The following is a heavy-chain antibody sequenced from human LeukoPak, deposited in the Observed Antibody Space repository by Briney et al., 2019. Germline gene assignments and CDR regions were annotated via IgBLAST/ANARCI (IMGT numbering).Heavy chain of an antibody. D-gene: IGHD6-13*01. V-gene: IGHV3-15*05. J-gene: IGHJ4*02. CDR3: TTGGHSSSWYGRDY. Sequence: GGSLSLSCAVSGFTFSNAWMSWVRQAPGKGLEWVGRIKSKSDGETADYAAPVKGRFTISRDDSKNTLYLQMNSLKTEDTAVYYCTTGGHSSSWYGRDYWGQGTLVSVSS. CDR1: GFTFSNAW. CDR2: IKSKSDGETA.